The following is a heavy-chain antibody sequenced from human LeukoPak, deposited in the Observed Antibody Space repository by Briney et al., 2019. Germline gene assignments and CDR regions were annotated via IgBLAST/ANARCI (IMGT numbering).Heavy chain of an antibody. D-gene: IGHD1-26*01. Sequence: DSLKGRFTISRDNAKNSLCLQMNSLRAEDTAVYYCARRRDSGSLQHFDYWGQGTLVTVSS. CDR3: ARRRDSGSLQHFDY. J-gene: IGHJ4*02. V-gene: IGHV3-7*03.